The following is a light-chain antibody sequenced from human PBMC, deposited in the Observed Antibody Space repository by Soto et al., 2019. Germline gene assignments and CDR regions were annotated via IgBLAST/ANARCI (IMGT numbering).Light chain of an antibody. CDR2: AVA. V-gene: IGLV2-14*01. J-gene: IGLJ3*02. CDR3: SSYTHTGTLVV. CDR1: GSDIGTYNF. Sequence: QSALTQPASVSGSPGQSITISCSGSGSDIGTYNFVSWYQHHPGRAPKLIISAVANRPSGVSDRFSGSKSGSLASLTISGLQADDEAVYYCSSYTHTGTLVVFGVGTKLTVL.